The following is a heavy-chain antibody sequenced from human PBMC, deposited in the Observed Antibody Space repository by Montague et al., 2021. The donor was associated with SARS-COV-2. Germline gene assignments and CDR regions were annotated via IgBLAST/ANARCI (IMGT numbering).Heavy chain of an antibody. J-gene: IGHJ6*02. CDR1: GFTFTDYY. CDR2: MSIDNFYA. CDR3: ARLSVTNPDNYYYYNGMDV. D-gene: IGHD4-11*01. V-gene: IGHV3-11*03. Sequence: SLRLSCAASGFTFTDYYMSWIRQAPGKGLEWISYMSIDNFYATYAGSVKGRFTISRDNAKNSLYLQMNNLRAEDTAVYYCARLSVTNPDNYYYYNGMDVWGQGTTDTVSS.